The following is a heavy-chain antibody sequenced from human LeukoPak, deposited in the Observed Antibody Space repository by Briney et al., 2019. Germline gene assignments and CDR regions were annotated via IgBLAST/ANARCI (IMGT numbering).Heavy chain of an antibody. Sequence: QPGGSLRLSCAASGFTFSSYAMSWVRQAPGKGLEWVSAISGSGGSTYYADSVKGRFTISRDNSKNTLYLQMNSLRVEGTAVYYCASQRGYTYGYVDNWGQGTLVTVSS. V-gene: IGHV3-23*01. D-gene: IGHD5-18*01. CDR2: ISGSGGST. CDR3: ASQRGYTYGYVDN. J-gene: IGHJ4*02. CDR1: GFTFSSYA.